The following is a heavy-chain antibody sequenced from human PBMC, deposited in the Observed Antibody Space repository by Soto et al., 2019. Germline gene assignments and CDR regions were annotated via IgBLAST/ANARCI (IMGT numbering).Heavy chain of an antibody. CDR2: IYYSGST. CDR3: ARVRHGPGGLYYFDY. D-gene: IGHD3-16*01. V-gene: IGHV4-61*01. Sequence: SEPLSLTCTVSGGSVSSGSYYWSWIRQPPGKGLEWIGYIYYSGSTNYNPSLKSRVTISVDTSKNQFSLKLSSVTAADTAVYYCARVRHGPGGLYYFDYWGQGTLVTVS. J-gene: IGHJ4*02. CDR1: GGSVSSGSYY.